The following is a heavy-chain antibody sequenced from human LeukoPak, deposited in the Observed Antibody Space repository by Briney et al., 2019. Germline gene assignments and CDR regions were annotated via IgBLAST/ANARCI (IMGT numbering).Heavy chain of an antibody. J-gene: IGHJ6*04. D-gene: IGHD4-17*01. CDR3: ARGYGDYLYYYYGMDV. V-gene: IGHV3-21*04. Sequence: GGSLRLSCAGSEFSFSSYSMNWVRQAPGKGLEWVSSISSSSSYIYYADSVKGRFTISRDNSKNTLYLQMNSLRAEDTAVYYCARGYGDYLYYYYGMDVWGKGTTVAVSS. CDR2: ISSSSSYI. CDR1: EFSFSSYS.